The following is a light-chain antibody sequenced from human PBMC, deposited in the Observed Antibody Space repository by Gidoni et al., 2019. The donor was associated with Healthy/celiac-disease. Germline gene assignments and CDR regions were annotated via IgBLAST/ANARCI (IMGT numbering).Light chain of an antibody. V-gene: IGKV3-15*01. CDR1: QSVSSN. Sequence: EIVLTQSPATLSVSPGDRATLSCRASQSVSSNLAWYQQKPGQAPRLLIYGASTRATGIPARFIGSGSGTEFTLTISSLQSEDFAVYYCQQYNNWPPGTFGQGTKVEIK. CDR3: QQYNNWPPGT. J-gene: IGKJ1*01. CDR2: GAS.